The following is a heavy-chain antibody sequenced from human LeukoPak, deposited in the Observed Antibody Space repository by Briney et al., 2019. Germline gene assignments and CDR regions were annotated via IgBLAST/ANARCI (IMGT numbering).Heavy chain of an antibody. J-gene: IGHJ4*02. CDR3: ARVTTGGYYNC. D-gene: IGHD3-22*01. Sequence: SETLSPTCTVSGGSLSSGTDYWTWIRQPAGKGLEWIGRIYTTGSTNYNPSLKSRVTMSTDTSKNQFSLKLSSVTAADTAVYYCARVTTGGYYNCWGQGTLVTVSS. CDR1: GGSLSSGTDY. V-gene: IGHV4-61*02. CDR2: IYTTGST.